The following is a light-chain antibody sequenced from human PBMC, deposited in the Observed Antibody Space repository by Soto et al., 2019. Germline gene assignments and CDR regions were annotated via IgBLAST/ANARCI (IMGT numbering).Light chain of an antibody. V-gene: IGKV3-15*01. CDR3: QQYNNWPGT. J-gene: IGKJ1*01. Sequence: EIVMTQSPATLSVSPGERATLSCRAGESISNNLAWYQQKPGQAPRLLIYGAGTRAAGVPARFSGRGSGTEFTLTISSLQSEDFGVYFCQQYNNWPGTFGQGTKADIK. CDR2: GAG. CDR1: ESISNN.